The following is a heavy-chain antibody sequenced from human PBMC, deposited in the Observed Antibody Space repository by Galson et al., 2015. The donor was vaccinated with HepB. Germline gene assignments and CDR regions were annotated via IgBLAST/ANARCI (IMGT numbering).Heavy chain of an antibody. Sequence: SEPLSLTCTVSGGSISATSNYWGWLRQSPGKGLEWIGTIYYTGRNYFNPSLQSRITITVDTSRDQMSLNLMSATAADTATYYCAGHKNWADGFDVWGQGTVVTVSS. CDR1: GGSISATSNY. V-gene: IGHV4-39*01. CDR3: AGHKNWADGFDV. J-gene: IGHJ3*01. CDR2: IYYTGRN. D-gene: IGHD7-27*01.